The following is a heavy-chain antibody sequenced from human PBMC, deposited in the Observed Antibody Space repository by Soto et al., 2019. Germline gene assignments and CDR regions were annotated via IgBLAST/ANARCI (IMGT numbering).Heavy chain of an antibody. CDR2: IHYSGST. CDR3: ARHKIWAFDY. CDR1: GGSISSSTYY. J-gene: IGHJ4*02. V-gene: IGHV4-39*07. Sequence: PSETLSLTCTVSGGSISSSTYYWGWIRQPPGKGLEWIANIHYSGSTYNNPSLKSRVTISVDTSKNQFSLKLSSVTAADTAVYYCARHKIWAFDYWGQGTLVTVSS. D-gene: IGHD3-16*01.